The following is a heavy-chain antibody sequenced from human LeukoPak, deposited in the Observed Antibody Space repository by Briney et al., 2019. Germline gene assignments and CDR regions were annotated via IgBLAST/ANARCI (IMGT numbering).Heavy chain of an antibody. J-gene: IGHJ4*02. CDR3: AKEGRSTTPGY. CDR1: GFTFSSYS. D-gene: IGHD6-13*01. V-gene: IGHV3-21*01. CDR2: ISSSSSLI. Sequence: PGGSLRLSCAASGFTFSSYSMNWVRQAPGKGLEWVASISSSSSLIYYTNSVKGRFTISRDNAKNSLYLQMNSLRAEDTAVYFCAKEGRSTTPGYWGQGTLVTVSS.